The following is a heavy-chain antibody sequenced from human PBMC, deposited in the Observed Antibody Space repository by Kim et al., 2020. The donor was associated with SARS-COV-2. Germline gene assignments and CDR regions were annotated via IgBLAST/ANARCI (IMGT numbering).Heavy chain of an antibody. Sequence: SETLSLTCAVSGGSISSSNWWSWVRQPPGKGLEWIGEIYHSGSTNYNPSLKSRVTISVDKSKNQFSLKLSSVTAADTAVYYCALLAAAGTNYYYYYGMDVWGQGTTVTVSS. V-gene: IGHV4-4*02. CDR2: IYHSGST. J-gene: IGHJ6*02. CDR3: ALLAAAGTNYYYYYGMDV. CDR1: GGSISSSNW. D-gene: IGHD6-13*01.